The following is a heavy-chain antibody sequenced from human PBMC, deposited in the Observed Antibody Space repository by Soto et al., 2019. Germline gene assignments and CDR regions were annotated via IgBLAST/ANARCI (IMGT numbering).Heavy chain of an antibody. CDR3: ARDWGPATETTWANWFDP. D-gene: IGHD4-17*01. CDR1: GFSLTNSRMG. CDR2: IFSNNKK. V-gene: IGHV2-26*01. Sequence: TETLTLTCNVSGFSLTNSRMGVSWIRQPPGKALEWLAHIFSNNKKSYSASLKSRLTISKDTSKSQVVLTMTNMDPVDTATYYCARDWGPATETTWANWFDPWGQGTLVTVSS. J-gene: IGHJ5*02.